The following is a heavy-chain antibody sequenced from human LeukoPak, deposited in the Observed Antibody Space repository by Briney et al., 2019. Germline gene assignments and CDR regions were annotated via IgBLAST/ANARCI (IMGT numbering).Heavy chain of an antibody. CDR3: ARNLVVVTASDAFDI. D-gene: IGHD2-21*02. Sequence: GASVKVSCNASGYTFTSYYMHWVRQAPGQGLEWMGIINPSGGSTSYAQKFQGRVTMTRDMSTSTVYMELSSLRSEDTAVYYCARNLVVVTASDAFDIWGQGTMVTVSS. CDR2: INPSGGST. CDR1: GYTFTSYY. J-gene: IGHJ3*02. V-gene: IGHV1-46*01.